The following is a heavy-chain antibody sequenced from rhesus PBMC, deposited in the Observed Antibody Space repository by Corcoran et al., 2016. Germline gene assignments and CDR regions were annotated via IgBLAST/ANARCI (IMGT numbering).Heavy chain of an antibody. CDR3: ARDRRYSGSWNQFDY. D-gene: IGHD6-25*01. CDR1: GGAISDDNY. Sequence: QVQLQESGPGLVTPSETLSLTCAVSGGAISDDNYWRWIRQPPGKGLEGIGRLSGSGGRTDYNPSLKCRVTIATDTSKNQFSLELSSVTAADTAVYNCARDRRYSGSWNQFDYWGQGVLVTVSS. V-gene: IGHV4-160*01. J-gene: IGHJ4*01. CDR2: LSGSGGRT.